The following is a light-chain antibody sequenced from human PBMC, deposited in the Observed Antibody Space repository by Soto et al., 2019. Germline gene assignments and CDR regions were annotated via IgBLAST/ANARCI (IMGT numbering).Light chain of an antibody. V-gene: IGLV2-14*01. CDR3: RSYTSSSTPYV. Sequence: QSALTQPASVSGSPGQSITISCTGTSSDVGGYNYVSWYQQHPGKAPKLMIYDVSNRPSGVSNRFSGSKSGNTASLTISGLQAEDESAYYCRSYTSSSTPYVFGTGTKVTVL. CDR2: DVS. J-gene: IGLJ1*01. CDR1: SSDVGGYNY.